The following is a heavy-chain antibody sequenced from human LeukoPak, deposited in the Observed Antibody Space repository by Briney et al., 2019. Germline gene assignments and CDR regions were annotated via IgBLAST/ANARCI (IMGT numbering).Heavy chain of an antibody. CDR2: INPNSGGT. J-gene: IGHJ4*02. V-gene: IGHV1-2*02. D-gene: IGHD3-22*01. CDR1: GYTFTGHY. Sequence: GASVKVSCKASGYTFTGHYMHWVRQAPGQGLEWMGWINPNSGGTNYAQKFQGRVTMTRDTSISTAYMEVSRLRSDDTAVYYCARNDDYDRSGYYYWGQGTLVTVSS. CDR3: ARNDDYDRSGYYY.